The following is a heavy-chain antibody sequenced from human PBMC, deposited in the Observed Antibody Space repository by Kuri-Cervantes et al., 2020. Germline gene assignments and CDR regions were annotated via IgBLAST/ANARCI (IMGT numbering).Heavy chain of an antibody. Sequence: ASVKVSCKASGGTFSSYAISWVRQAPGQGLEWVGWINPNSGATNYVQKFQGWVTMTRDTSISTAYMELSRLKSDDTAVYYCARVRGGTDWNDWFDPWGQGTLVTVSS. CDR1: GGTFSSYA. D-gene: IGHD1-1*01. J-gene: IGHJ5*02. CDR3: ARVRGGTDWNDWFDP. V-gene: IGHV1-2*04. CDR2: INPNSGAT.